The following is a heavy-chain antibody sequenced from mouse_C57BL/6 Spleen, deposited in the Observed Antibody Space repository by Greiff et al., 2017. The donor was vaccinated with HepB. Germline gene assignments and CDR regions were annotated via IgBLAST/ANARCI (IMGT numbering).Heavy chain of an antibody. Sequence: EVKLMESGPGLVKPSQSLSLTCSVTGYSITSGYYWNWIRQFPGNKLEWMGNISYDGSNNYNPSLKNRISITRDTSKNQFFLKLNSVTTEDTATYYCARDYTAQATAYWGQGTLVTVSA. CDR3: ARDYTAQATAY. CDR2: ISYDGSN. CDR1: GYSITSGYY. J-gene: IGHJ3*01. V-gene: IGHV3-6*01. D-gene: IGHD3-2*02.